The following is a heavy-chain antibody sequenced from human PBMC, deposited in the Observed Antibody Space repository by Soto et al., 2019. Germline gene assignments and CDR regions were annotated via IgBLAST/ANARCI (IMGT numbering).Heavy chain of an antibody. CDR2: IYWDDDK. Sequence: SGPTLVKPTQTLTLTCTFSGFSLSTSGVGVGWIRQPPGKALEWLALIYWDDDKRYSPSPKSRLNITKDTTKNQVVLTMTNMDPVDTATYYCAHRLSVAYDFWSGYPDYWGQGTLVTVSS. D-gene: IGHD3-3*01. CDR3: AHRLSVAYDFWSGYPDY. J-gene: IGHJ4*02. V-gene: IGHV2-5*02. CDR1: GFSLSTSGVG.